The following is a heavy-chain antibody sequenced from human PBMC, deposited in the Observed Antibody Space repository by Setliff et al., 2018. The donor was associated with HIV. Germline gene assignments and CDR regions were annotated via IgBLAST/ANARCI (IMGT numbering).Heavy chain of an antibody. CDR2: INHSGRT. J-gene: IGHJ4*02. D-gene: IGHD3-22*01. CDR3: ARLYYDSTGMLGYYFDY. V-gene: IGHV4-34*01. CDR1: GGSFSDNY. Sequence: PSETLSLTCAVYGGSFSDNYWSWIRQSPGKGLEWIGEINHSGRTKYSPSLRSRVSISVDTSKTQFSLKLSSVTAADTAVYYCARLYYDSTGMLGYYFDYWGQGTLVTVSS.